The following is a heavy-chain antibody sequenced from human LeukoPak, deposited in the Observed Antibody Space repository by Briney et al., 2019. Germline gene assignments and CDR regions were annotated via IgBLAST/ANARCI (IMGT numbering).Heavy chain of an antibody. CDR1: GFTFSSYW. J-gene: IGHJ4*02. CDR2: IKQDGSEK. CDR3: ARDQDYGGNLFDY. D-gene: IGHD4-23*01. V-gene: IGHV3-7*01. Sequence: GGSLRLSCAASGFTFSSYWMSWVRQAPGKGLEWVANIKQDGSEKYYVDSVEGRFTISRDNAKNSLYLQMNSLRAEDTAVYYCARDQDYGGNLFDYWGQGTLVTVSS.